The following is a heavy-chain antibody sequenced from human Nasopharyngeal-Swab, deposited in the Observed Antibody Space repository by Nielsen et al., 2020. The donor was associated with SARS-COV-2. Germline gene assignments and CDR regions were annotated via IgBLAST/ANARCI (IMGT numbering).Heavy chain of an antibody. CDR2: IYYSGST. D-gene: IGHD3-16*01. J-gene: IGHJ6*02. V-gene: IGHV4-59*13. Sequence: PGKGLEWIGYIYYSGSTNYNPSLKSRVTISVDTSKNQFSLKLSSVTAADTAVYYCARVEGGFYRPYYYGMDVWGQGTTVTVSS. CDR3: ARVEGGFYRPYYYGMDV.